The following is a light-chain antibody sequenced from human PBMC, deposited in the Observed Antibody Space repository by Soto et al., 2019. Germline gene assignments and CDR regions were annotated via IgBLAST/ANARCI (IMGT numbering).Light chain of an antibody. CDR2: DAS. CDR3: QMYNNWPPWT. J-gene: IGKJ1*01. Sequence: EIAMTQSPVTLSVSPVERATLSCRASQSVRSNLAWYQQKPGQAPRLLMHDASTRATHIPARFSGSGSGTERTLTSSRLQSEEFAVYYCQMYNNWPPWTFGQGTKVDIK. V-gene: IGKV3-15*01. CDR1: QSVRSN.